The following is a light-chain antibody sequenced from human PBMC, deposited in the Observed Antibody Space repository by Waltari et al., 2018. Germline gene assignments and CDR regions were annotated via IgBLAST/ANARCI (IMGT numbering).Light chain of an antibody. CDR3: QQRSNWPLT. J-gene: IGKJ4*01. V-gene: IGKV3-11*01. CDR1: QSVSTF. Sequence: EIVLTQSPATLSLSPGERATLSCRASQSVSTFLAWYQQKPGQAPRLLSYEASNRATGVPARFSGRGSGTDFTLTISSLDPEDFAVYFCQQRSNWPLTFGGGTKVEIK. CDR2: EAS.